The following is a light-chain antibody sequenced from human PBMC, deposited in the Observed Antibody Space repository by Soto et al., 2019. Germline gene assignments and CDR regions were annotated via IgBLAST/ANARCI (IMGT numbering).Light chain of an antibody. CDR1: SSDVGGYNY. J-gene: IGLJ2*01. CDR2: EVS. CDR3: SSYTSSSPHVV. V-gene: IGLV2-14*01. Sequence: HSALTQPASVSGSPGQSITISCTGTSSDVGGYNYVSWYQQHSGKAPKLMIYEVSNRPSGVSNRFSGSKSGNTASLTISGLQAEDEADYYCSSYTSSSPHVVFGGGTKLTVL.